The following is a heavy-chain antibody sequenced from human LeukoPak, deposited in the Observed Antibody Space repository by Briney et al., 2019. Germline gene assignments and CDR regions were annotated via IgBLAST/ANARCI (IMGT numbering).Heavy chain of an antibody. Sequence: SETLSLTCTVSGGSISSYYWSWIRQPPGKGLEWIGYIYYSGSTNYNPSLKSRVTISVDTSKNQFSLKLSSVTAADTAVYYCARRRSAMVRGVITSWGQGTLVTVSS. CDR1: GGSISSYY. V-gene: IGHV4-59*12. CDR2: IYYSGST. CDR3: ARRRSAMVRGVITS. J-gene: IGHJ4*02. D-gene: IGHD3-10*01.